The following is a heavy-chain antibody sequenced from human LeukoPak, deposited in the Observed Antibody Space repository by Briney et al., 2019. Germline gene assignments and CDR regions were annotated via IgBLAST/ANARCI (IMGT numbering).Heavy chain of an antibody. CDR3: ARGGNSYGYLDY. CDR2: IYYSGNT. D-gene: IGHD5-18*01. J-gene: IGHJ4*02. Sequence: TSETLSLTCTVSGGSIRSFYWSWIRQPPGKGLEWIGYIYYSGNTNYNPSLKSRVTISVDTSKNQFSLKVSSVTAADTAVYYCARGGNSYGYLDYWDQGTLVTVSS. CDR1: GGSIRSFY. V-gene: IGHV4-59*01.